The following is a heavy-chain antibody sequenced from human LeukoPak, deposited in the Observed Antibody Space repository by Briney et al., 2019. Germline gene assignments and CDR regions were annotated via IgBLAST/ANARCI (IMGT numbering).Heavy chain of an antibody. V-gene: IGHV3-53*01. J-gene: IGHJ3*02. CDR2: IYSGGST. D-gene: IGHD3-22*01. CDR3: ARDNVYYYDSSGYAFDI. Sequence: GGSLRLSCAASGFTVSSNYMSWVRQAPGKGLEWVSVIYSGGSTYYADSVKGRFTISGDNSKNTLYLQMNSLRAEDTAVYYCARDNVYYYDSSGYAFDIWGQGTMVTVSS. CDR1: GFTVSSNY.